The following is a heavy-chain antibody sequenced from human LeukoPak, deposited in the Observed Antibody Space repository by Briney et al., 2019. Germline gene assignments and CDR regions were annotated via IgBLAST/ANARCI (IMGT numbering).Heavy chain of an antibody. CDR3: ARWGGTRQYYFDY. Sequence: GGSLRLSCAVSGLIFSDYGFHWVRQAPGKGLEWAAVTRFDGSIKQYADSVKGRFTISRDDSKNTLYLQMNFLKSEDTAVYYCARWGGTRQYYFDYWGQGTLVTVSS. CDR2: TRFDGSIK. V-gene: IGHV3-33*01. CDR1: GLIFSDYG. D-gene: IGHD1-1*01. J-gene: IGHJ4*02.